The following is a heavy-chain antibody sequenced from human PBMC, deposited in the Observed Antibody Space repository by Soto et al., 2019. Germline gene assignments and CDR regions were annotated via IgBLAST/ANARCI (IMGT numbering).Heavy chain of an antibody. CDR2: LYNSGST. Sequence: PSETLCLTCTVSGVSISNSYWSWSRQLPGKGLEWIGCLYNSGSTIYNPSLKSRVTISVDASKNQFSLKLSSVTAADTAVYFCARGVLYWGQGTLVTVS. D-gene: IGHD1-1*01. CDR1: GVSISNSY. J-gene: IGHJ4*02. CDR3: ARGVLY. V-gene: IGHV4-59*12.